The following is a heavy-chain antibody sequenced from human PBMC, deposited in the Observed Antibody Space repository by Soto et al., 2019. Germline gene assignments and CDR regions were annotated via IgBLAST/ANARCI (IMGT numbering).Heavy chain of an antibody. CDR3: ARVPAAATWRGYYYYYYMDV. CDR1: GFTFSDYY. D-gene: IGHD6-13*01. J-gene: IGHJ6*03. CDR2: ISSSGSTI. Sequence: GGSLRLSCAASGFTFSDYYMSWIRQAPGKGLEWVSYISSSGSTIYYADSVKGRFTISRDNAKNSLYLQMTSLRAEDTAVDYWARVPAAATWRGYYYYYYMDVWGKGTTVTVSS. V-gene: IGHV3-11*01.